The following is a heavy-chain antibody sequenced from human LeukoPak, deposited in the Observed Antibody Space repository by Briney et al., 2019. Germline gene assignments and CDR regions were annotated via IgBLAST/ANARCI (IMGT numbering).Heavy chain of an antibody. D-gene: IGHD3-3*01. J-gene: IGHJ6*03. CDR2: IYYSGST. CDR3: ARTTLGYDFWSGYLGYMDV. Sequence: SETLSLTCAVSGYSISSGYYWGWIRQPPGKGLEWIGSIYYSGSTYYNPSLKSRVTISVDTSKNQFSLKLSSVTAADTAVYYCARTTLGYDFWSGYLGYMDVWGKGTTVTVSS. CDR1: GYSISSGYY. V-gene: IGHV4-38-2*01.